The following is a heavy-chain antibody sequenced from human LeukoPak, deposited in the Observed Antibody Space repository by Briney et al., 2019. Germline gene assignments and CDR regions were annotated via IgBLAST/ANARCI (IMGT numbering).Heavy chain of an antibody. Sequence: GESLKISCKGSGYSFTNSWIAWVRQMPGKGLEWMGIIYPGDSDTRYSPSFQGQVTISADKSISTAYLQWSSLKASDTAMYYCARQETYSGSYSADYWGQGTLVTVSS. J-gene: IGHJ4*02. CDR1: GYSFTNSW. V-gene: IGHV5-51*01. D-gene: IGHD1-26*01. CDR3: ARQETYSGSYSADY. CDR2: IYPGDSDT.